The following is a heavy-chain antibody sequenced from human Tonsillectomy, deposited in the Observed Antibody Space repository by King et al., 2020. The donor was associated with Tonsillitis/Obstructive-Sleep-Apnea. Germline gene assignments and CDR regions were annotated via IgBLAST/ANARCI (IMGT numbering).Heavy chain of an antibody. CDR1: GYIFSDYD. CDR3: ARFLLTGWSDY. V-gene: IGHV1-3*04. J-gene: IGHJ4*02. D-gene: IGHD4/OR15-4a*01. CDR2: INTREGNT. Sequence: VQLVQSGADVKKPGASVKVSCKASGYIFSDYDMQWVRQAPGQRLEWMGWINTREGNTKYSQNLQGRVTITRDTSANTAYMELSNLRSEDTAVYYCARFLLTGWSDYWGQGTQVTVSS.